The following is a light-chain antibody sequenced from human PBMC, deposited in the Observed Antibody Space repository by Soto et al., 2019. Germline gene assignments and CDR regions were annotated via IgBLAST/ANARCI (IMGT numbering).Light chain of an antibody. J-gene: IGKJ2*01. CDR3: QQYHSYPYT. CDR2: DAF. CDR1: QSISGR. Sequence: DIHLTQSPCTLSAFVGERVTISFRARQSISGRLAWYQQKAGRAPNLLIYDAFTLETGVPLRFSGSGSGTEFTLAISGLQPDDFATYYCQQYHSYPYTVGQGTKLEIK. V-gene: IGKV1-5*01.